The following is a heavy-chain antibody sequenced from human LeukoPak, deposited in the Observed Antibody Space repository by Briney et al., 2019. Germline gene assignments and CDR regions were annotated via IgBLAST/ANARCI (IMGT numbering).Heavy chain of an antibody. D-gene: IGHD3-9*01. CDR2: MNQDGSEI. V-gene: IGHV3-7*01. CDR1: GFTFSRYW. CDR3: ARDPDIFGY. J-gene: IGHJ4*02. Sequence: GSLRLSCVGSGFTFSRYWLNWVRQAPGKGLEWVANMNQDGSEIYYLDSVKGRFTISRDNAKNSLYLQMNSLRAEDTAVYYCARDPDIFGYWGQGTLVTVSS.